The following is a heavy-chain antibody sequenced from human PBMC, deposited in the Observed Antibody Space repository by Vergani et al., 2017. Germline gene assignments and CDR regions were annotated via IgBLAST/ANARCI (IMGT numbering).Heavy chain of an antibody. CDR3: ARRGSGNTYYFDY. Sequence: EVQLVESGGGVVRPGGSLRLSCAASGFAFGDYDMNWVRQAPGKGLEWVSRVKWNGDSSVYADSVKGRFTISRDNAKNSLYLQMTSLSAEDTAFYYCARRGSGNTYYFDYWCQGALVTVSS. CDR1: GFAFGDYD. J-gene: IGHJ4*02. D-gene: IGHD3-10*01. CDR2: VKWNGDSS. V-gene: IGHV3-20*04.